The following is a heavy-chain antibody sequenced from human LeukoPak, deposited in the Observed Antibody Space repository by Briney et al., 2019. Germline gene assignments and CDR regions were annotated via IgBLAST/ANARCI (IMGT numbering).Heavy chain of an antibody. Sequence: SETLSLTCAVYGGSFSGYYWSWIRQPPGKGLEWIGEINHSGSTNYNPSLKSRVTISVDTSKNQFSLKLSSVTAADTAVYYCARVQRWAMVQGVAAGPFDYWGQGTLVTVSS. CDR3: ARVQRWAMVQGVAAGPFDY. V-gene: IGHV4-34*01. D-gene: IGHD3-10*01. CDR2: INHSGST. CDR1: GGSFSGYY. J-gene: IGHJ4*02.